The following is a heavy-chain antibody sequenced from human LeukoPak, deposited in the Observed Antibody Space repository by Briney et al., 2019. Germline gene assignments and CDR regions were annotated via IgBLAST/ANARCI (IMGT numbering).Heavy chain of an antibody. J-gene: IGHJ5*02. CDR2: IHTSGDT. D-gene: IGHD4-17*01. CDR3: IVFGDSNH. Sequence: GGSLRLSCAASGLTGSHNYVSWVRQAPGKGLEWVSAIHTSGDTCYADSVKGRFTISRDTSKNTLYLQVNSLRVEDTAVYYCIVFGDSNHWGQGTLVTVSS. CDR1: GLTGSHNY. V-gene: IGHV3-53*01.